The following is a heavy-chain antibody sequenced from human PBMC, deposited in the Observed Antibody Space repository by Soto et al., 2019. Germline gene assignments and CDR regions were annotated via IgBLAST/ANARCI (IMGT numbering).Heavy chain of an antibody. CDR3: ARHYSSSWSFYYYMDV. CDR1: GGSISSSTYY. V-gene: IGHV4-39*01. Sequence: QLQMQESGPGLVKPSETLSLTCTVSGGSISSSTYYWGWIRQPPGKGLEWIGSIYYSGSTYYNPSLKSRVTISVDTSKNQFSLKLSSVTAADTAVYYCARHYSSSWSFYYYMDVWGKGTTVTVSS. CDR2: IYYSGST. D-gene: IGHD6-13*01. J-gene: IGHJ6*03.